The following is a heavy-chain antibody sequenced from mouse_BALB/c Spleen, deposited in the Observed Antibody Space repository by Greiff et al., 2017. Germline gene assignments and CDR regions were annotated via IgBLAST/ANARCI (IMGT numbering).Heavy chain of an antibody. Sequence: QVQLKQSGAELVRPGTSVKISCKASGYTFTNYWLGWVKQRPGHGLAWIGDIYPGGGYTNYNEKFKGKAKLNADTSSSTAYMQLSSLTSEDAAVYFCARSLYGNYDAMDYWGQGTSVTVSS. V-gene: IGHV1-63*02. D-gene: IGHD2-1*01. CDR3: ARSLYGNYDAMDY. J-gene: IGHJ4*01. CDR1: GYTFTNYW. CDR2: IYPGGGYT.